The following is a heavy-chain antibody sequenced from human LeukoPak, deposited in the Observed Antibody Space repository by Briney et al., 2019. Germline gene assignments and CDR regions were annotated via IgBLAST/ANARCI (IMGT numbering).Heavy chain of an antibody. V-gene: IGHV4-34*01. CDR1: GGSFSGYY. CDR3: ARGWGLLWFGELGNWFDP. J-gene: IGHJ5*02. CDR2: INHSGST. D-gene: IGHD3-10*01. Sequence: SETLSLTCAVYGGSFSGYYWSWIRQPPGKGLEWIGEINHSGSTNYNPSLKSRVTISVDTSKNQFSLKLSSVTAADTAVYYCARGWGLLWFGELGNWFDPWGQGTLVTVSP.